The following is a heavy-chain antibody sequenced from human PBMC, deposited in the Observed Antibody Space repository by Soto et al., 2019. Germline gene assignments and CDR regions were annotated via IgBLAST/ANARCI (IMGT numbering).Heavy chain of an antibody. J-gene: IGHJ5*02. CDR2: INPYRGGA. V-gene: IGHV1-2*02. CDR3: ARVIRGAYYNSPLDT. CDR1: GYTFTGYF. D-gene: IGHD3-10*01. Sequence: QVQLLQSGAEVKKPGASVKVSCKAAGYTFTGYFMHWVRQAPGQGPEWMGWINPYRGGADYAQSFQGRVTMTRDTSISTVYMELSRLRFDDTAVYYCARVIRGAYYNSPLDTWGQGTVVTVSS.